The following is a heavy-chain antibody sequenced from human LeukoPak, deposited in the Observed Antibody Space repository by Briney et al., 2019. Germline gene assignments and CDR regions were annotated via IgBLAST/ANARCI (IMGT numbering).Heavy chain of an antibody. Sequence: GGSLRLSCAASGFTFSDYNMNWVRQAPGKGLEWVSIIYSGGTAYYADSVKGRFTISRDNSKNTLYLQMNRLRPEDTALYYCASGGESGGYPEYYFDSWGQGALVTVSS. J-gene: IGHJ4*02. CDR3: ASGGESGGYPEYYFDS. D-gene: IGHD3-22*01. V-gene: IGHV3-53*05. CDR2: IYSGGTA. CDR1: GFTFSDYN.